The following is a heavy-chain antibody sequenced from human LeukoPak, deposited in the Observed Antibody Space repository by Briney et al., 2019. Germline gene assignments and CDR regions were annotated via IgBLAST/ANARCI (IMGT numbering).Heavy chain of an antibody. CDR1: GFTFSSYW. V-gene: IGHV3-7*01. D-gene: IGHD3-10*01. CDR2: IKGDGSEK. CDR3: ATSRDVSLWFGELY. J-gene: IGHJ4*02. Sequence: GGSLRLSCAASGFTFSSYWMSWVRQAPGRGLEWVANIKGDGSEKYYVDSVKGRFTISRDNAKNSLHLQMNSLRAEDTAVYYCATSRDVSLWFGELYWGQGTLVTVSS.